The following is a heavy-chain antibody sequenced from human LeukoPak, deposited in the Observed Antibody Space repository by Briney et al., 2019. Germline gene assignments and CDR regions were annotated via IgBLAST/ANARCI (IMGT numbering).Heavy chain of an antibody. D-gene: IGHD1-26*01. Sequence: TGGSLRLSCAASGFTFSSYWMIWVRHPPGKRLEWVANIKQDGSEKYYVDSVKGRFTISRDNAKNSLYLQMNSLRVEDTAVYYCARGAPQREALPGYWGQGTLVTVSS. CDR2: IKQDGSEK. J-gene: IGHJ4*02. V-gene: IGHV3-7*01. CDR1: GFTFSSYW. CDR3: ARGAPQREALPGY.